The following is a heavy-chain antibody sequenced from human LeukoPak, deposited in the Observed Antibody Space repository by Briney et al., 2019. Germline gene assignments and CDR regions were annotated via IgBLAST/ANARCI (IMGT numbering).Heavy chain of an antibody. D-gene: IGHD6-13*01. CDR3: AKDMGTIAAAGTGYFQH. CDR2: ISWNSGSI. CDR1: GFTFDDYA. V-gene: IGHV3-9*01. Sequence: PGGSLRLSCAASGFTFDDYAMHWVRQAPGKGLEWVSGISWNSGSIGYADSVKGRFTISRDNAKNSLYLQMNSLRAEDTALYYCAKDMGTIAAAGTGYFQHWGQGTLVTVSS. J-gene: IGHJ1*01.